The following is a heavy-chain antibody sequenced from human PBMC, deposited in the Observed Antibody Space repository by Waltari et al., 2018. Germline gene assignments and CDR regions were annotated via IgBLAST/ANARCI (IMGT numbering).Heavy chain of an antibody. CDR3: ASNHGDYPNLAFDL. Sequence: QVQLVQSGAEVKKPGASVKVSCKASGYTFTTYAMHWVRQAPGQRLEWMGWINPGNGNTKYSQKFQGRGTSSRDTSASTAYMELSSLGSEDTAVYYCASNHGDYPNLAFDLWGQGTMVTVSS. CDR2: INPGNGNT. J-gene: IGHJ3*01. CDR1: GYTFTTYA. D-gene: IGHD4-17*01. V-gene: IGHV1-3*01.